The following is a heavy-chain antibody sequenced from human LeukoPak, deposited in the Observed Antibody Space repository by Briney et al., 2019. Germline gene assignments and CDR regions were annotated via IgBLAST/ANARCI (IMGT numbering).Heavy chain of an antibody. CDR3: AREGPLEWSTTYYFDY. CDR1: GGTFSSYA. Sequence: SVKVSCKASGGTFSSYAISWVRQAPGQELEWMGGIIPIFGTANYAQKFQGRVTITADESTSTAYMELSSLRSEDTAVYYCAREGPLEWSTTYYFDYWGQGTLVTVSS. J-gene: IGHJ4*02. D-gene: IGHD3-3*01. V-gene: IGHV1-69*01. CDR2: IIPIFGTA.